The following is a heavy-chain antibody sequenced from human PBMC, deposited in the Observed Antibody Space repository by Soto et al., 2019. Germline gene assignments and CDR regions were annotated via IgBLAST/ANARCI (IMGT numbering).Heavy chain of an antibody. D-gene: IGHD6-13*01. J-gene: IGHJ5*02. CDR3: TRDASRDSSARGWFDP. V-gene: IGHV3-21*01. CDR1: GFTFRSFT. Sequence: GVTLRLSCSASGFTFRSFTMNWVRQGPGQGREWCRTSSSNSASIYYTGALRGRFTISRDNPKISLHIQMNSLRDEDTAVHYCTRDASRDSSARGWFDPWGQGTLVTVSS. CDR2: SSSNSASI.